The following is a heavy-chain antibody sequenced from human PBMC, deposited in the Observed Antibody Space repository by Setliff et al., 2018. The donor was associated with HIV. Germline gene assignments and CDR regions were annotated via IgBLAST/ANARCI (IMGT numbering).Heavy chain of an antibody. Sequence: SETPSLTCNVSSGSVNNYWWTWIRQPAGKGLEWIGRIYTSGSTNYNPSLKSRVTISVDTSKNQFSLKLSSVTAADTAVYYCARGGGYYYYGMDVWGQGTTVTVS. J-gene: IGHJ6*02. CDR1: SGSVNNYW. V-gene: IGHV4-4*07. CDR2: IYTSGST. D-gene: IGHD3-16*01. CDR3: ARGGGYYYYGMDV.